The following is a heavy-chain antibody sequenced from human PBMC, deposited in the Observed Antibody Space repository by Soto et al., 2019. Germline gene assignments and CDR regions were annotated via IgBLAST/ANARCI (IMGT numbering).Heavy chain of an antibody. CDR1: VGSFNNYA. D-gene: IGHD3-10*01. CDR2: IIPNFDTP. CDR3: AVAMVREILIFESSGMHV. Sequence: QVHLVPSGAEVKKPGSSVKVSCKTSVGSFNNYAVSWVRQAPGQGLEWRGGIIPNFDTPNYAQKFQDRVTIIADESTSTVYMELRSLRSNDTAVYYCAVAMVREILIFESSGMHVWGQGTTVIVSS. V-gene: IGHV1-69*01. J-gene: IGHJ6*02.